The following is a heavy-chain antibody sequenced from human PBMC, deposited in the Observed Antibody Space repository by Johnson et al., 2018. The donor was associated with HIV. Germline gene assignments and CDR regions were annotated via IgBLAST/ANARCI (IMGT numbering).Heavy chain of an antibody. CDR1: GFTFSSYG. CDR2: FSFDGVCE. D-gene: IGHD6-13*01. Sequence: QVQLVESGGGLVKPGGSLRLTCAASGFTFSSYGMHWVRRAQGQGLDWVAIFSFDGVCEECADSVKGPYIISRDKAKNTLYLQMNSLKVEDTAVYYCARDKGSWFDDAFDIWGQGTMVTVSS. V-gene: IGHV3-30*03. J-gene: IGHJ3*02. CDR3: ARDKGSWFDDAFDI.